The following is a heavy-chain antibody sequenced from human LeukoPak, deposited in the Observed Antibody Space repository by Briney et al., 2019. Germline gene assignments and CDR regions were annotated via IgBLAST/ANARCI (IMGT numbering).Heavy chain of an antibody. J-gene: IGHJ4*02. Sequence: ASVKVSCKASGGTFSSYAISWVRQAPGQGLEWMGGIIPIFGTANYAQKFRGRVTITADKSTRTAYMELSSLRSMDTAVYYCARDNYSRHPPHFDYWGQGTLVTVSS. V-gene: IGHV1-69*06. CDR3: ARDNYSRHPPHFDY. D-gene: IGHD5-24*01. CDR2: IIPIFGTA. CDR1: GGTFSSYA.